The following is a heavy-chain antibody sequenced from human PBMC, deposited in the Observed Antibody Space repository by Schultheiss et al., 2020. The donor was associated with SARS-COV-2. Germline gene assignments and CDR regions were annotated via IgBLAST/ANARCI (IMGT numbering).Heavy chain of an antibody. V-gene: IGHV3-74*01. CDR2: INSDGSST. D-gene: IGHD2-8*01. J-gene: IGHJ4*02. CDR1: GFTFDDYG. CDR3: ARARTVNGWYYFDY. Sequence: GGSLRLSCAASGFTFDDYGMSWVRQAPGKGLVWVSRINSDGSSTSYADSVKGRFTISRDNSKNTLYLQMNSLRAEDTAVYYCARARTVNGWYYFDYWGQGTLVTVSS.